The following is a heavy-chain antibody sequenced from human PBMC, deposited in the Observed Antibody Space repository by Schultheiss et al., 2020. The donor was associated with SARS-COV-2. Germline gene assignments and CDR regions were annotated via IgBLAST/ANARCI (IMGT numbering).Heavy chain of an antibody. J-gene: IGHJ6*02. CDR1: GGSVSSGSYY. CDR3: ARDKGMRERIENYGMDV. V-gene: IGHV4-61*01. CDR2: INHSGST. D-gene: IGHD1-26*01. Sequence: SETLSLTCTVSGGSVSSGSYYWSWIRQPPGKGLEWIGEINHSGSTNYNPSLKSRVTISVDTSKNQFSLKLSSVTAADTAVYYCARDKGMRERIENYGMDVWGQGTTVTVSS.